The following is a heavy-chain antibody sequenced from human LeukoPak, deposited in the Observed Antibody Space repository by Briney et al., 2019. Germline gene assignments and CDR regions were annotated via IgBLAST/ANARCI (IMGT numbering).Heavy chain of an antibody. Sequence: TGGSLRLSCAASGFTFSSYAMSWVRQAPGKGLEWVAVIWYDGSNKYYADSVKGRFTISRDNSKNTLYLQMNSLRAEDTAVYYCARDLPSAGYFDYWGQGTLVTVSS. J-gene: IGHJ4*02. CDR2: IWYDGSNK. D-gene: IGHD2-2*03. CDR3: ARDLPSAGYFDY. CDR1: GFTFSSYA. V-gene: IGHV3-33*08.